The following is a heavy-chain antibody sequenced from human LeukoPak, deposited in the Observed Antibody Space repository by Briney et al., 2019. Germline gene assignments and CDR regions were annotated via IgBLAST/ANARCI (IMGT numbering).Heavy chain of an antibody. J-gene: IGHJ3*02. D-gene: IGHD1-1*01. Sequence: PSETLSLTCTVSGGSISSYYWSWIRQPPGKGLEWIGYIHNGGNTNYNPSLKSRVTISVDTSKNQFSLQLNSVTPEDTAVYYCARSLGTTNAFDIWGQGTMVTVSS. V-gene: IGHV4-59*12. CDR1: GGSISSYY. CDR2: IHNGGNT. CDR3: ARSLGTTNAFDI.